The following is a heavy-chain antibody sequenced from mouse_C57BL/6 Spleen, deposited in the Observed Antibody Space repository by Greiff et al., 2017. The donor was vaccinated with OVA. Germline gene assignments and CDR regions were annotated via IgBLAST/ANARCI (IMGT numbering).Heavy chain of an antibody. Sequence: DVKLQESGPGLVKPSQSLSLTCSVTGYSITSGYYWNWIRQFPGNKLEWMGYISYDGSNNYNPSLKNRISITRATSKNQFFLKLNSVTTEDTATYYCATGGNYGNYVGFAYWGQGTLVTVSA. CDR2: ISYDGSN. D-gene: IGHD2-1*01. V-gene: IGHV3-6*01. CDR3: ATGGNYGNYVGFAY. J-gene: IGHJ3*01. CDR1: GYSITSGYY.